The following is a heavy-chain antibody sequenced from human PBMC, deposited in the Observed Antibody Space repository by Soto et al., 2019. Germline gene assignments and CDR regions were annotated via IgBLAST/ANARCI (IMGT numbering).Heavy chain of an antibody. CDR2: IYYSGST. V-gene: IGHV4-59*08. D-gene: IGHD5-12*01. Sequence: SETLSLTCTVSGGSISSYYWSWIRQPPGKGLEWIWYIYYSGSTNYNPSLKSRVTISVDTSKDQFSLKLSSVTAADTAVYYCARLVLEATMDYWGQGTLVTVSS. CDR1: GGSISSYY. CDR3: ARLVLEATMDY. J-gene: IGHJ4*02.